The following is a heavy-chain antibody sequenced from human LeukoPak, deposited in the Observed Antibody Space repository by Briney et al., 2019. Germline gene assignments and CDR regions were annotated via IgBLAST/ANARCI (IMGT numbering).Heavy chain of an antibody. V-gene: IGHV1-46*01. D-gene: IGHD2-21*02. CDR3: ARVSKAVVVTAIHGPFDY. Sequence: ASVKVSCKASGYTFTSYYMHWVRQAPGQGLEWMGIINPSGGSTSYAQKFQGRVTMTRDMSTSTVYMELSSLRSEDTAVYYCARVSKAVVVTAIHGPFDYWGQGTLVTVSS. CDR2: INPSGGST. CDR1: GYTFTSYY. J-gene: IGHJ4*02.